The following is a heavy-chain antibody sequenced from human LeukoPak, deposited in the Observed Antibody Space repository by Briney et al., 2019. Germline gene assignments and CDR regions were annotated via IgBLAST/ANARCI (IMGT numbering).Heavy chain of an antibody. V-gene: IGHV5-51*01. CDR1: GSRFTSYW. J-gene: IGHJ5*02. Sequence: GESLEISCQGSGSRFTSYWIGWVPPLPGKGLEWMRIIYPGDSDTRYSPSFQGQVTISADKSISTAYLQWSSLKASDTAMYYCARGSSQSPDWFDPWGQGTLVSVSS. CDR2: IYPGDSDT. CDR3: ARGSSQSPDWFDP.